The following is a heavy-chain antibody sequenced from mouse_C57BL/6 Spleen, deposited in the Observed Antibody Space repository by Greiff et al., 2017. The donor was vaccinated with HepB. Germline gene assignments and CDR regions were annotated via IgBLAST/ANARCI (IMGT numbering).Heavy chain of an antibody. V-gene: IGHV14-4*01. CDR2: IDPENGDT. CDR3: TTCHDYGSSPWFAY. J-gene: IGHJ3*01. Sequence: VQLQQSGAELVRPGASVKLSCTASGFNIKDDYMHWVKQRPEQGLEWIGWIDPENGDTEYASKFQGKATITADTSSNTAYLQLSSLTSEDTAVYYCTTCHDYGSSPWFAYWGQGTLVTVSA. D-gene: IGHD1-1*01. CDR1: GFNIKDDY.